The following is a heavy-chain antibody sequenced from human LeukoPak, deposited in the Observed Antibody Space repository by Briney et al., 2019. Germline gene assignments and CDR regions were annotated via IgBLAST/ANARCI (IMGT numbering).Heavy chain of an antibody. Sequence: GASVKVSCKASGYTFTGYYMHWVRQAPGQGLEWMGWINPNSGGTNYAQKFQGRVTMTRDTSISTAYMELSRLRSDDTAVYYCARTAMVGYYYYGMDVWGQGTTVIVSS. CDR2: INPNSGGT. J-gene: IGHJ6*02. CDR3: ARTAMVGYYYYGMDV. D-gene: IGHD5-18*01. CDR1: GYTFTGYY. V-gene: IGHV1-2*02.